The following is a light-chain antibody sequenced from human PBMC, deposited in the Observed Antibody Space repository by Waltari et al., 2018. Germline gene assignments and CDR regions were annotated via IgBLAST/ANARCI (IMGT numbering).Light chain of an antibody. Sequence: QSVLTQPPSASGTPGQRVTISCSGRYSNVGATVVNWYQHLPGTAPKLLIYRNDRRPSGVPDRFSASKSGTSASLAISGLRPEDEADYYCASWDDSLNGRWVFGGGTKLTVL. CDR1: YSNVGATV. V-gene: IGLV1-44*01. CDR3: ASWDDSLNGRWV. CDR2: RND. J-gene: IGLJ2*01.